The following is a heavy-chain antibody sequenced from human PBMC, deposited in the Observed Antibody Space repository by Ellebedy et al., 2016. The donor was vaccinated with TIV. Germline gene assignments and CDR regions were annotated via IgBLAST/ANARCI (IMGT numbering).Heavy chain of an antibody. Sequence: SCXASGYTFTGYYMHWVRQAPGKGLEWVANINQDGSEKKYVDSVKGRFTISRDNAKNSLYLQTNSLRAEDTAVYYCAKQLGWGRFDPWGQGTLVTVSS. CDR3: AKQLGWGRFDP. J-gene: IGHJ5*02. D-gene: IGHD6-13*01. CDR2: INQDGSEK. CDR1: GYTFTGYY. V-gene: IGHV3-7*01.